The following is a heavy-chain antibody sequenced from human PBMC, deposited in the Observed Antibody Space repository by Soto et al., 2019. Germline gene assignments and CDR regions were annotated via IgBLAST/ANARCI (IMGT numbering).Heavy chain of an antibody. CDR3: ARDAIKYYYGSGPPMYYFDY. Sequence: ASVKVSCKASGYTFTRYYMHWVRQAPGQGLEWMGIINPSGASTSYAQKFQGRVTMTRDTSTSTVYMELSSLRSEDTAVYYCARDAIKYYYGSGPPMYYFDYWGQGTLVTVSS. J-gene: IGHJ4*02. V-gene: IGHV1-46*01. D-gene: IGHD3-10*01. CDR1: GYTFTRYY. CDR2: INPSGAST.